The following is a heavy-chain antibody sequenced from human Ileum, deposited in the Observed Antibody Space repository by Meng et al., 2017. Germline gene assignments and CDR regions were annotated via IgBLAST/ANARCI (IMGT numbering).Heavy chain of an antibody. V-gene: IGHV4-34*01. D-gene: IGHD1-26*01. Sequence: QVQLQQWGAGLLKPSETLSLTCNVYGDSFTDYYWNWIRQPPGKGLEWIGEIHYSGSTNYNPPLESRVTISEDTSQKQFSLRLSSVTAADTAVYYCARRIRGGSYLGWGQGTLVTVSS. CDR1: GDSFTDYY. J-gene: IGHJ4*02. CDR2: IHYSGST. CDR3: ARRIRGGSYLG.